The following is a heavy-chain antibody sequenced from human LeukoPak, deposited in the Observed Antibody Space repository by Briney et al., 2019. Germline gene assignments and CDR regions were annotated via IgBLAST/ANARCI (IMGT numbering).Heavy chain of an antibody. CDR1: GYTFTSYD. V-gene: IGHV1-8*01. D-gene: IGHD5-18*01. CDR3: ARRMGYSYGYYYYYGMDV. J-gene: IGHJ6*02. CDR2: MNPNSGNT. Sequence: GASVKVSCKASGYTFTSYDINWVRQATGQGLEWMGWMNPNSGNTGYAQKFQGRVTMTRNTSISTAYMELSSLRSEDTAVYYCARRMGYSYGYYYYYGMDVWGQGTTVTVSS.